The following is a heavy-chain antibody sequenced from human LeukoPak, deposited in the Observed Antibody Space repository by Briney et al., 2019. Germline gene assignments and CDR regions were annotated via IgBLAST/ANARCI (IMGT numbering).Heavy chain of an antibody. V-gene: IGHV1-2*02. Sequence: ASVKVSCKASGYTFTGYYMHWVRQAPGQGLEWMGWINPDNGGTNYAQKFQGRITMTRDMSISTAYMELSRLRSDDTAVYYCARDPSNSGYDYLYYFDYWGQGTLVTVSS. CDR1: GYTFTGYY. CDR2: INPDNGGT. D-gene: IGHD5-12*01. CDR3: ARDPSNSGYDYLYYFDY. J-gene: IGHJ4*02.